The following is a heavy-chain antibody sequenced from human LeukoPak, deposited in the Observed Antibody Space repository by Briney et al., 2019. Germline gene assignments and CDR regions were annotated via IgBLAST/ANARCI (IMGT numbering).Heavy chain of an antibody. D-gene: IGHD2-15*01. J-gene: IGHJ4*02. CDR1: EYSFATYW. V-gene: IGHV5-51*01. CDR2: IFPGDSDT. Sequence: GESLVPSCKGSEYSFATYWIGWVRQMPGQGLEWMGIIFPGDSDTRYSPSFQGQVTISADKSISTAYLQWSSLKASDTAIYYCASEYCSGGDRYFDYWGEGTRVPLSS. CDR3: ASEYCSGGDRYFDY.